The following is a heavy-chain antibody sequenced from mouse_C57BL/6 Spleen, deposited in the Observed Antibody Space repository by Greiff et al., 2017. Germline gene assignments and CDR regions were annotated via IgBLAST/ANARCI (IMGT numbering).Heavy chain of an antibody. J-gene: IGHJ1*03. V-gene: IGHV1-76*01. Sequence: QVQLQQSGAELVRPGASVKLSCKASGYTFTDYYINWVKQRPGQGLEWIARIYPGSGNTYYNEKFKGKATLTAEKSSSTAYMQLHSLTSEVSAVFFCAISDYYCSRTWYFDVWGTGTTVTVSS. CDR2: IYPGSGNT. CDR3: AISDYYCSRTWYFDV. CDR1: GYTFTDYY. D-gene: IGHD1-1*01.